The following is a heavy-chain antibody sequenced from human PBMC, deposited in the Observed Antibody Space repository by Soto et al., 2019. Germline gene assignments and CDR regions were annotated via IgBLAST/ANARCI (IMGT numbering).Heavy chain of an antibody. J-gene: IGHJ4*02. D-gene: IGHD3-10*01. Sequence: QVQLQQWGAGLLKPSETLSLTCAVYGGSFSGYHWSWIRQPPGKGLEWIGEINHSGSTNYNPSLKSRVTISVDTSKNQFSLKLSSVTAADTAVYYCARGLSMVRGGFPYYFDYWGQGTLVTVSS. V-gene: IGHV4-34*01. CDR3: ARGLSMVRGGFPYYFDY. CDR1: GGSFSGYH. CDR2: INHSGST.